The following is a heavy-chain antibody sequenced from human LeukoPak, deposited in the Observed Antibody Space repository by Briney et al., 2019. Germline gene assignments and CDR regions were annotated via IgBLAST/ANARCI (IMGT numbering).Heavy chain of an antibody. J-gene: IGHJ4*02. D-gene: IGHD3-10*01. V-gene: IGHV1-46*01. Sequence: ASVKVSCKASGYTFTSYYMHWVRQAPGQGLEWMGIINPSGGSTSYAQNFQGRVTMTRDMSTSTVYMELSSLRSEDTAVYYCARDFYGSGRHPDYWGQGTLVTVS. CDR1: GYTFTSYY. CDR2: INPSGGST. CDR3: ARDFYGSGRHPDY.